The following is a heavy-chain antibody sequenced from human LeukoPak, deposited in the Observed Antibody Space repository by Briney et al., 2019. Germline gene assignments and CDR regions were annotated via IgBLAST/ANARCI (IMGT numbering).Heavy chain of an antibody. V-gene: IGHV1-2*04. CDR2: INPNSGGT. CDR1: RYTFTGYY. J-gene: IGHJ4*02. CDR3: ARGTLLRYFDWLSTPKRSYYFDY. Sequence: ASVKVSCKASRYTFTGYYMHWVRQAPGQGLEWMGWINPNSGGTNYAQKFQGWVTMTRDTSISTAYMELSRLRSDDTAVYYCARGTLLRYFDWLSTPKRSYYFDYWGQGTLVTVSS. D-gene: IGHD3-9*01.